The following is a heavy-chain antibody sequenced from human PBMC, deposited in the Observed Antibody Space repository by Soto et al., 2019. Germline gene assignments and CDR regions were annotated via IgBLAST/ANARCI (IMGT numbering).Heavy chain of an antibody. J-gene: IGHJ4*02. D-gene: IGHD3-22*01. CDR1: GYSFATSG. V-gene: IGHV1-18*01. Sequence: QVKLVQSGTEVKKPGASIKVSCKASGYSFATSGMTWVRQAPGQGLGWMGWISVYNGNTNYDQSLQDRVTMTTDTSTNTAYLEVRNLRSDDTAVYYCARAGLYYDASGYADWGQGTLVTVSS. CDR2: ISVYNGNT. CDR3: ARAGLYYDASGYAD.